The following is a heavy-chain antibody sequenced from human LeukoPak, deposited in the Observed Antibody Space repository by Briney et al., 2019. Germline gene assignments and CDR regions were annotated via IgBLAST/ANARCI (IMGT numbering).Heavy chain of an antibody. CDR3: AKSLLGSSWYYFDY. D-gene: IGHD6-13*01. CDR1: GLTFDDYA. CDR2: ISWNSGSI. J-gene: IGHJ4*02. V-gene: IGHV3-9*03. Sequence: PGGSLRLSCAASGLTFDDYAMHWVRQAPGKGLEWVSGISWNSGSIGYADSVKGRFTISRDNAKNSLYLQMNSLRAEDMALYYCAKSLLGSSWYYFDYWGQGTLVTVSS.